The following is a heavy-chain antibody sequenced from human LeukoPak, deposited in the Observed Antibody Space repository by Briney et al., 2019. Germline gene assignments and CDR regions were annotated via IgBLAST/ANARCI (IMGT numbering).Heavy chain of an antibody. CDR1: GGSISSYY. Sequence: SETLSLTCTVSGGSISSYYWSWIRQPPGKGLEWIGSIYHSGSTYYNPSMKSRVTISVDTSKNQFSLKLSSVTAADTAVYYCARGYRSSWYLSWFDPWGQGTLVTVSS. CDR3: ARGYRSSWYLSWFDP. CDR2: IYHSGST. V-gene: IGHV4-38-2*02. D-gene: IGHD6-13*01. J-gene: IGHJ5*02.